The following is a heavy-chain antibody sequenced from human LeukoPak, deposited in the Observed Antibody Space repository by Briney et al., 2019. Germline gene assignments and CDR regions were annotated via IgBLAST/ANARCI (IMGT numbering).Heavy chain of an antibody. Sequence: GESLKISCQTFGFTFATNWIGWVRQMPGKGLDCLGVIYPGDSATRYSPSFQGQVTISADKSISTAYLLWSSLKASDTAIYYCARGAHGPGFDIWGQGTMVTVSS. CDR1: GFTFATNW. D-gene: IGHD1-26*01. J-gene: IGHJ3*02. CDR2: IYPGDSAT. CDR3: ARGAHGPGFDI. V-gene: IGHV5-51*01.